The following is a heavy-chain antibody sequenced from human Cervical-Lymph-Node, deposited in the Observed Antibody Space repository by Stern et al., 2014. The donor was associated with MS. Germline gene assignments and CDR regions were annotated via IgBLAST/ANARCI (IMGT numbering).Heavy chain of an antibody. CDR3: ARDKGMFFL. D-gene: IGHD2/OR15-2a*01. Sequence: QVQLQESGPGLVKPSGTLTLTCTASGCPITNYYWSWIRQPPGKGLEWIGYIYYSGSTNFNPSLKSRVTISVDPSKNQFSLKLSSVTAADTAVYYCARDKGMFFLWGQGTLVTVSS. CDR2: IYYSGST. CDR1: GCPITNYY. J-gene: IGHJ4*01. V-gene: IGHV4-59*01.